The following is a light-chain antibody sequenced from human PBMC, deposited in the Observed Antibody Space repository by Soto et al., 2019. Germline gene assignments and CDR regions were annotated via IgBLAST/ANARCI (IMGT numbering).Light chain of an antibody. CDR1: QSVSSSY. CDR2: GAS. J-gene: IGKJ1*01. V-gene: IGKV3-20*01. CDR3: QQYGSSPRT. Sequence: EIVLTQSPGTLSLSPGERATLSCRASQSVSSSYLAWYQQKPGQAPRLLIYGASIRATGIPDRFSGSGSGTDLTLTISRLEPEDFAVYYCQQYGSSPRTFGQGTKVDIK.